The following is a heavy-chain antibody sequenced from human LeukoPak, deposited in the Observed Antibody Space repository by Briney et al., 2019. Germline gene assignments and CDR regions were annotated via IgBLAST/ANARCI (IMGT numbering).Heavy chain of an antibody. CDR3: AKDTSRYSSGWLPFDY. V-gene: IGHV3-9*01. Sequence: GRSLRLSCAPSGFTFDDYAMHWVRQGPGKGLEWVSGISWNSGSIGYADSVKGRFTISRDNAKNSLYLQMNSLRAEDTGLYYCAKDTSRYSSGWLPFDYWGQGTLVTVSS. J-gene: IGHJ4*01. D-gene: IGHD6-19*01. CDR2: ISWNSGSI. CDR1: GFTFDDYA.